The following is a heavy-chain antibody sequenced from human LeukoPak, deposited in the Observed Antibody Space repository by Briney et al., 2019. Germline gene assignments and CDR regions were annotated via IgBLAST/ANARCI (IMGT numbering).Heavy chain of an antibody. Sequence: GESLKISCKGSGYSSTSYWIGWARQMPGKGLEWMGIVYLGDSDTRYSPSFQGQVTISADKSISTAYLQWSSLKASDTAMYYCARSGDFWSGYPAGAFDIWGQGTMVTVSS. CDR1: GYSSTSYW. CDR2: VYLGDSDT. CDR3: ARSGDFWSGYPAGAFDI. J-gene: IGHJ3*02. V-gene: IGHV5-51*01. D-gene: IGHD3-3*01.